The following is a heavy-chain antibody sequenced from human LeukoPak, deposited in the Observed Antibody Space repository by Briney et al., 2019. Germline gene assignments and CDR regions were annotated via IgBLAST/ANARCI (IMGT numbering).Heavy chain of an antibody. CDR2: IYHSGST. D-gene: IGHD3-10*01. V-gene: IGHV4-4*02. CDR1: GGSISSNNW. Sequence: SGTLSLTCAVSGGSISSNNWWSWVRQPPGKGLEWIGDIYHSGSTDYNPSLESRVTISVDKSKNQFSLKLSSVTAADTAVYYCARGFYGSGSYSSPGFHAFDVWGQGTMVTVSS. J-gene: IGHJ3*01. CDR3: ARGFYGSGSYSSPGFHAFDV.